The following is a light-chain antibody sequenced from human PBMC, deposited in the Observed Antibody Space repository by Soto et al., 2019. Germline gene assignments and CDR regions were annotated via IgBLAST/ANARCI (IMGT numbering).Light chain of an antibody. CDR1: SSDVGGYDY. Sequence: QSALTQPRSVSGSPGQSVTISCTGSSSDVGGYDYVSWYQQHPGKAPKLMIYDVSKWPSGVPDRFSGSKSGNTASLTISGLQAEDEADYYCCSYSGGYTFWVFGGGTKLTVL. V-gene: IGLV2-11*01. CDR3: CSYSGGYTFWV. J-gene: IGLJ3*02. CDR2: DVS.